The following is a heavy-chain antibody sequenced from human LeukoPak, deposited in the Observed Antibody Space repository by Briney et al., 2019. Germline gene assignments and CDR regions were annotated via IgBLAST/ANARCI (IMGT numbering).Heavy chain of an antibody. CDR2: IRSKANSYAT. CDR1: GFTFSGSA. J-gene: IGHJ4*02. CDR3: TGHAPSSSGGSC. V-gene: IGHV3-73*01. D-gene: IGHD2-15*01. Sequence: PGGSLRLSCAASGFTFSGSAMHWVRQASGKGLEWVGRIRSKANSYATAYAASVKGRFTISRDDSKNTAYLQMNSLKTEDTAVYYCTGHAPSSSGGSCWGQGTLATVSS.